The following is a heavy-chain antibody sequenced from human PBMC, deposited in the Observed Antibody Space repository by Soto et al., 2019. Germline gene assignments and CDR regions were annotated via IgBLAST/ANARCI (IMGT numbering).Heavy chain of an antibody. Sequence: SETLSVTCSVAGGSSIGYYWSWIRQPPGKGLEWIGYMYNTGSTVYNPSFKSRVTISVDTSKNQFSLKLNSVTAADTAVYYCARDLWGYCGTDCYPLDVWGQGTTVTVSS. V-gene: IGHV4-59*01. CDR3: ARDLWGYCGTDCYPLDV. D-gene: IGHD2-21*02. CDR2: MYNTGST. J-gene: IGHJ6*02. CDR1: GGSSIGYY.